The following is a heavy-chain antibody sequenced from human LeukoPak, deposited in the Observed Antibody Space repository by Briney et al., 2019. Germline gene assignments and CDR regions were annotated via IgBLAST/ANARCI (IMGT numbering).Heavy chain of an antibody. D-gene: IGHD5-12*01. V-gene: IGHV4-39*01. CDR2: IYDSGST. CDR1: GGSTSSSTYY. J-gene: IGHJ3*02. CDR3: ATHSRAGSGGSESAFEI. Sequence: KPSETLSLTCTVSGGSTSSSTYYWDWIRQPPGKGLEWIGNIYDSGSTHYNPSLESRVTISVDTSKNQFSLKLNSVTAADTAVYYCATHSRAGSGGSESAFEIWGQGTMVTVSS.